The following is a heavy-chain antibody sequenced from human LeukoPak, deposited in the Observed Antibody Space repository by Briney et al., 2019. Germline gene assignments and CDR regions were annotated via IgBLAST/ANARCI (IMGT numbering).Heavy chain of an antibody. CDR3: AREEGLLLWFGESVGY. CDR2: IKQDGSDK. D-gene: IGHD3-10*01. J-gene: IGHJ4*02. Sequence: GGSLRLSCAASGFTFSSYWMSWVRQPPGKGLEWVANIKQDGSDKYYVDSVKGRFTISRDNAKNSLYLQMNSLRAEDTAVYYCAREEGLLLWFGESVGYWGQGTLVTVSS. CDR1: GFTFSSYW. V-gene: IGHV3-7*01.